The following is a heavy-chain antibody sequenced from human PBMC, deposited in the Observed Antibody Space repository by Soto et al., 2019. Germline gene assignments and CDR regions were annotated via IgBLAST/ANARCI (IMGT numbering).Heavy chain of an antibody. D-gene: IGHD3-22*01. CDR2: INPGNGNT. CDR1: GYRITSCG. V-gene: IGHV1-3*01. Sequence: GVSVELCSEECGYRITSCGMNWVRQAPGRGLEWMGWINPGNGNTKYSQKFQGRVIIERDTSASTAYMELSSLRSEDTAVYYCARGGYFDSSNYLAYWGLGTLVTVSS. CDR3: ARGGYFDSSNYLAY. J-gene: IGHJ4*02.